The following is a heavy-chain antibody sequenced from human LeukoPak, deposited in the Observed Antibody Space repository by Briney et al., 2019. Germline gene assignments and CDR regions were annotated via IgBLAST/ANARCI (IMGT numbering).Heavy chain of an antibody. CDR1: GGSFSGYY. V-gene: IGHV4-34*01. Sequence: PSETLSLTCAVYGGSFSGYYWSWIRQPPGKGLEWIGEINHSGSTNYNPSLKSRVIISVDTSKNQFSLKLSSVTAADTAVYYCARSITMIVVVKGAPWYFDYWGQGTLVTVSS. D-gene: IGHD3-22*01. J-gene: IGHJ4*02. CDR3: ARSITMIVVVKGAPWYFDY. CDR2: INHSGST.